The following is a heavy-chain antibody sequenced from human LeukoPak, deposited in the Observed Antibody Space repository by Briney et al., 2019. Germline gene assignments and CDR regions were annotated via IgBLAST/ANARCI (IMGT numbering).Heavy chain of an antibody. D-gene: IGHD3-16*01. CDR2: MYYRGST. CDR3: ARFWGSQDAFDI. V-gene: IGHV4-39*07. Sequence: SETLSLTCSVSGGSISSTSYYWGWIRQPPGKGLEWIASMYYRGSTYYNPSLESRVTISVDTSKNQFSLKLSSVTAADTAVYYCARFWGSQDAFDIWGQGTMVTVSS. J-gene: IGHJ3*02. CDR1: GGSISSTSYY.